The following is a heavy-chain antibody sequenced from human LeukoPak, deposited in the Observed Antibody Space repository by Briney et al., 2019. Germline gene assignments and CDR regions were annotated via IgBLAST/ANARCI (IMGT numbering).Heavy chain of an antibody. J-gene: IGHJ4*02. Sequence: SETLSLTCPISDDSINNDRYFWAWIRQPPGKGLEWIASINYSGRTYYNPSLNSRLIISVDTAKRQFSLKLTSVTAADTALYFCARDIDDVGPLFDFWGQGTLVTVSS. V-gene: IGHV4-39*07. CDR1: DDSINNDRYF. D-gene: IGHD1-26*01. CDR3: ARDIDDVGPLFDF. CDR2: INYSGRT.